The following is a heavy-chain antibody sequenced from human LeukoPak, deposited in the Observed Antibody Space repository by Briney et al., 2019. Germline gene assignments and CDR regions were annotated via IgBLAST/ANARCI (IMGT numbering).Heavy chain of an antibody. CDR1: GGSISSYY. V-gene: IGHV4-59*01. D-gene: IGHD2-8*01. CDR3: AGEIVLMVPGAFDI. Sequence: SETLSLTCTVSGGSISSYYWSWIRQPPGKGLEWIRYIYYSGSTNYNPSLKSRVTISVDTSKNQFSLKLSFVTAADTAVYYCAGEIVLMVPGAFDIWGQGTMVTVSS. CDR2: IYYSGST. J-gene: IGHJ3*02.